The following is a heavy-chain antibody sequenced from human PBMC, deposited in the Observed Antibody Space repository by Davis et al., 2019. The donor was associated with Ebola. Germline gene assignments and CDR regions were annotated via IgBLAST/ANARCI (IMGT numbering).Heavy chain of an antibody. CDR3: AKGSLRFLEWGYFDY. V-gene: IGHV3-23*01. D-gene: IGHD3-3*01. Sequence: PGGSLRLSCAASGFTFSSYAMSWVRQAPGKGLEWVSAISGSGGSTYYADSVKGRFTISRDNSKNTLYLQMNSLRAEDTAVYYCAKGSLRFLEWGYFDYWGQGTLVTVSS. CDR1: GFTFSSYA. J-gene: IGHJ4*02. CDR2: ISGSGGST.